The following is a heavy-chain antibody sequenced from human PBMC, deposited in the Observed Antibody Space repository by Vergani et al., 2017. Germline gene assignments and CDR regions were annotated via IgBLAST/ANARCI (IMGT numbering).Heavy chain of an antibody. Sequence: QVQLVQSGAEVKKPGASVKVSCKASGYTFTSYGISWVRQAPGQGLEWMGWISAYNGNTNYAQKLQGRVTMTTDTSTSPAYMELRSLRSDDTAVYYCARDQRPYYYGSGSYYMTYYYYMDVWGKGTTVTVSS. V-gene: IGHV1-18*04. D-gene: IGHD3-10*01. CDR1: GYTFTSYG. CDR2: ISAYNGNT. J-gene: IGHJ6*03. CDR3: ARDQRPYYYGSGSYYMTYYYYMDV.